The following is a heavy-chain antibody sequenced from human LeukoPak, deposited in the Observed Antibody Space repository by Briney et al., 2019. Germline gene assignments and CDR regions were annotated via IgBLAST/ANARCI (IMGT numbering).Heavy chain of an antibody. V-gene: IGHV4-61*09. J-gene: IGHJ6*03. CDR2: FYSSTRT. CDR3: ASALYYYYMDV. Sequence: SETLSLTCTVSGDSLTSGSRYWSWIRQPAGKGLEWIGHFYSSTRTTYNPSLESRVTISGDTAKNQFSLKLDSVTAADTAVYYCASALYYYYMDVWGKGTTVTVSS. CDR1: GDSLTSGSRY.